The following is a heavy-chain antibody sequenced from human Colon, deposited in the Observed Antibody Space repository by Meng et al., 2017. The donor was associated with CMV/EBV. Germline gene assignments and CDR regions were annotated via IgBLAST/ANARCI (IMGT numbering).Heavy chain of an antibody. CDR2: INPNTGGT. CDR3: ARVDSDSSGYYGHDF. V-gene: IGHV1-2*02. D-gene: IGHD6-19*01. Sequence: ASVTVSCKASGYTFTDHYIQWVRQAPGQGLEWMGWINPNTGGTTSEPNFHGRVTLTRDTSISTVYMEVTRLTSDDTAMYYCARVDSDSSGYYGHDFWGQGTMVTVSS. J-gene: IGHJ3*01. CDR1: GYTFTDHY.